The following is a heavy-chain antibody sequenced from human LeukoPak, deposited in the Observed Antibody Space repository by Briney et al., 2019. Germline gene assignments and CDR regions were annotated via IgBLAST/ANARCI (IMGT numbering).Heavy chain of an antibody. CDR2: INTGNGNT. D-gene: IGHD1-26*01. V-gene: IGHV1-3*04. CDR3: ARDLGSGSLHY. CDR1: GYTFSSFA. J-gene: IGHJ4*02. Sequence: GASVKVSCKASGYTFSSFAIHWVRQAPGQRLEWMGWINTGNGNTRYSQKFQGRFTITRDTSASTAYMELSSLRSEDTDVYYCARDLGSGSLHYWGQGTLVTVSS.